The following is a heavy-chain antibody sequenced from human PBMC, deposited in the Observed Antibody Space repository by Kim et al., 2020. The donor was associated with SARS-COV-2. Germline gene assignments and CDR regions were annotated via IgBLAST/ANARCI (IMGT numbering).Heavy chain of an antibody. CDR2: MNPNSGNT. CDR3: ARVPGGYYYMDV. J-gene: IGHJ6*03. Sequence: ASVKVSCKASGYTFTSYDINWVRQATGQGLEWMGWMNPNSGNTGYAQKFQGRVTMTRNTSISTAYMELSSLRSEDTAVYYCARVPGGYYYMDVWGKGTTVTVSS. CDR1: GYTFTSYD. V-gene: IGHV1-8*01. D-gene: IGHD3-16*01.